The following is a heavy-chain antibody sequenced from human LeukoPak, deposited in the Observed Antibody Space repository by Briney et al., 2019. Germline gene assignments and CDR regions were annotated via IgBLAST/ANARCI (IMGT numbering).Heavy chain of an antibody. D-gene: IGHD5-18*01. CDR2: IYPGDSDT. J-gene: IGHJ5*02. CDR3: ARHGVDTAMLNWFDP. Sequence: GESLKISCKGSGYSFTSYWIGWVRQMPGKGLEWMGIIYPGDSDTRYSPSFQGQVTISADKSISTAYLQWSSLKASDTAMYYCARHGVDTAMLNWFDPWGQGTLVTVSS. CDR1: GYSFTSYW. V-gene: IGHV5-51*01.